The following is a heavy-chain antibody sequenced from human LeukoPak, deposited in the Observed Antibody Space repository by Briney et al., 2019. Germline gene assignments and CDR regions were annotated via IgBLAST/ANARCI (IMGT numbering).Heavy chain of an antibody. D-gene: IGHD2-2*02. Sequence: PSETLSLTCAVYGGSFSGYYWSWIRQPPGKGLEWIGEINHSGSTNYNSSLKSRVTISVDTSKNQFSLKLSSVTAADTAVYYCARMVLGYCSSTSCYTSDYWGQGTLVTVSS. CDR3: ARMVLGYCSSTSCYTSDY. CDR2: INHSGST. V-gene: IGHV4-34*01. CDR1: GGSFSGYY. J-gene: IGHJ4*02.